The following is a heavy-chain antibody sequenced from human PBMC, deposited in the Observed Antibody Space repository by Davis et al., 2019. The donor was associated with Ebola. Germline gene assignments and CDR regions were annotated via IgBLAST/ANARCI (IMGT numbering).Heavy chain of an antibody. V-gene: IGHV4-39*07. CDR2: ISYSGNT. D-gene: IGHD1-26*01. J-gene: IGHJ4*02. CDR3: ARVDSGNYFLLDY. CDR1: GVSIYGRGYY. Sequence: SETLSLTCTVSGVSIYGRGYYWGWIRQSPGKGLEWIASISYSGNTFYNPSLKSRVTISVDTSKNQFSLKLSSVTAADTAVYYCARVDSGNYFLLDYWGQGTLVTVSS.